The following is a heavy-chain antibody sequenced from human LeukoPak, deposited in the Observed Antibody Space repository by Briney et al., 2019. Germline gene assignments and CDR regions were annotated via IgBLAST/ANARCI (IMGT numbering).Heavy chain of an antibody. CDR1: GYTFTSYY. CDR3: AKTTYYFDY. Sequence: SCKASGYTFTSYYMHWVRQAPGKGLEWVSAISGSGGSTYYADSVKGRFTISRDNSKNTLYLQMNSLRAEDTAVYYCAKTTYYFDYWGQGTLVTVSS. V-gene: IGHV3-23*01. D-gene: IGHD1-1*01. J-gene: IGHJ4*02. CDR2: ISGSGGST.